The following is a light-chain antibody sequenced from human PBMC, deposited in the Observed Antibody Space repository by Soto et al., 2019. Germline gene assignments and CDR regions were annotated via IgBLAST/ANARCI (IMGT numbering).Light chain of an antibody. J-gene: IGKJ1*01. CDR1: QSISSY. Sequence: DIQMTQSPSSLSASVGDRVTITCRASQSISSYLNWYQQKPGKAPKLLIYAASSLQSGVPSRFSGSESVTDFTLTISSLQPEDFATYYCQQSYSTAWTFCQGTKLEIK. V-gene: IGKV1-39*01. CDR2: AAS. CDR3: QQSYSTAWT.